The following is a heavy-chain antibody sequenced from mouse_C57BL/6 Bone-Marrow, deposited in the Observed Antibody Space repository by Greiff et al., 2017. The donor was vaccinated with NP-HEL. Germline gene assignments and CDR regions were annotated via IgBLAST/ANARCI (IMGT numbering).Heavy chain of an antibody. V-gene: IGHV1-22*01. J-gene: IGHJ3*01. Sequence: LVKPGASVKMSCKASGYTFTDYNMHWVKQSHGKSLEGIGYINPNNGGTSYNQKFKGKATLTVNKSSSTAYMELRSLTSEDSAVYYCARGYYDYPWFAYWGQGTLVTVSA. CDR3: ARGYYDYPWFAY. CDR2: INPNNGGT. D-gene: IGHD2-4*01. CDR1: GYTFTDYN.